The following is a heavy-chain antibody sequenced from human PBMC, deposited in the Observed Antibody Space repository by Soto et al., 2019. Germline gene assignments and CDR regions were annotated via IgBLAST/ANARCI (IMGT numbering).Heavy chain of an antibody. CDR1: GFVCKNYA. D-gene: IGHD4-4*01. CDR2: ISFDGNNK. Sequence: GGSLRLSCAASGFVCKNYAVNWVRLTPDKGLEWVAIISFDGNNKYYSDSVKRRFIISRDNSKSTLSLEMNSLRPEDTAVYYCAAAAENNYSGLGSYFGMNIWGRGRTVTVSS. CDR3: AAAAENNYSGLGSYFGMNI. J-gene: IGHJ6*02. V-gene: IGHV3-30-3*01.